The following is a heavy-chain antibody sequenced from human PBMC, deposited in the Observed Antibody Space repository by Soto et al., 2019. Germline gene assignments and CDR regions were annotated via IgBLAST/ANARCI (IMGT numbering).Heavy chain of an antibody. CDR1: GASITSTSSY. D-gene: IGHD2-15*01. J-gene: IGHJ6*03. V-gene: IGHV4-39*07. CDR2: IYNRGNT. CDR3: AKPTREGGYCSGGSCYPWRYYYYYYYMDV. Sequence: SETLSLTCSVSGASITSTSSYWGWIRQPPGKGLEWIAIIYNRGNTNYNPSLKSRVTISVDTSKNQFSLKLSSVTAADTAVYYCAKPTREGGYCSGGSCYPWRYYYYYYYMDVWGKGTTVTVSS.